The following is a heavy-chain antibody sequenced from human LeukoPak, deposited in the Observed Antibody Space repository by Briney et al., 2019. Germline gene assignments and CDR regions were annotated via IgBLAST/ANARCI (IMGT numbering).Heavy chain of an antibody. J-gene: IGHJ6*02. CDR1: GGSFSGYY. CDR3: GTTRYYYRGMDV. Sequence: SETPSLTCAIYGGSFSGYYWRWIRQPPNKGLEWLGEINHSGSTKYNPSLKSRVTISLDTSKKRFSLRLTSVSAADTAAYYCGTTRYYYRGMDVWGQGTTVTVSS. CDR2: INHSGST. D-gene: IGHD1-7*01. V-gene: IGHV4-34*01.